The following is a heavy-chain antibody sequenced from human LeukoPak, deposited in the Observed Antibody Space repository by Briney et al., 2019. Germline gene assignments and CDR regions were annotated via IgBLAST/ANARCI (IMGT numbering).Heavy chain of an antibody. J-gene: IGHJ6*02. CDR2: ISWNSGSI. CDR3: AKSYYYYGMDV. CDR1: GFTFDDYA. V-gene: IGHV3-9*01. Sequence: GRSLRLFCAASGFTFDDYAMHWVRQAPGKGLEWVSGISWNSGSIGYADSVKGRFTISRDNAKNSLYLQMNSLRAEDTALYYCAKSYYYYGMDVWGQGTTVTVSS.